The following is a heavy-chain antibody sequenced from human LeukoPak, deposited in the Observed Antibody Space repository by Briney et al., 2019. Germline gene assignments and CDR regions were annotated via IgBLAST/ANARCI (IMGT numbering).Heavy chain of an antibody. CDR1: GFTFSSYW. Sequence: SGGSLRLSCAASGFTFSSYWMTWVRQAPGKGLEWVANIKQDGSANYYVDSLRGRFSISRYNVKNSLFLQMNSLSAEDTAVYYCARCPYDSSGYYSVPSHLDYWGQGTLVTVSS. CDR2: IKQDGSAN. CDR3: ARCPYDSSGYYSVPSHLDY. J-gene: IGHJ4*02. V-gene: IGHV3-7*01. D-gene: IGHD3-22*01.